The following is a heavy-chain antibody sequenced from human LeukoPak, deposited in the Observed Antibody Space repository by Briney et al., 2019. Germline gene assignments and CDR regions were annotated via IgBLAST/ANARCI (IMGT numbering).Heavy chain of an antibody. J-gene: IGHJ6*02. D-gene: IGHD3-10*01. CDR2: INHSGST. CDR3: ARLHYGRPYYYYYYGMDV. V-gene: IGHV4-34*01. CDR1: GGSFSGYY. Sequence: SETLSLTCAVYGGSFSGYYWSWIRQPPGKGLEWIGEINHSGSTNYNPSLKSRVTISVDTSKNQFSLKLSSVTAADTAVYYCARLHYGRPYYYYYYGMDVWGQGTTVTVPS.